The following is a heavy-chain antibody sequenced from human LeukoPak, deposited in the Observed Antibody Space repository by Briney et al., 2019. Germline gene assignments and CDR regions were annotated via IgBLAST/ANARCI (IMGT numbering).Heavy chain of an antibody. CDR1: GGTFSSYA. CDR2: IIPIFGTA. V-gene: IGHV1-69*05. J-gene: IGHJ4*02. D-gene: IGHD6-19*01. CDR3: ARERAVGWELIDY. Sequence: SVKVSCKASGGTFSSYAISWVRQAPGQGLEWMGGIIPIFGTANYAQKFQGRVTITTDESTSTAYMELSNLRSEDTAVYYCARERAVGWELIDYWGQGTLVTVSS.